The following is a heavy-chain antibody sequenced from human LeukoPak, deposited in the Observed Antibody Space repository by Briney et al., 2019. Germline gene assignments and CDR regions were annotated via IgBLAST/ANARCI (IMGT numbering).Heavy chain of an antibody. CDR2: INPSGGST. CDR1: GYTFTSYY. V-gene: IGHV1-46*01. D-gene: IGHD3-10*01. J-gene: IGHJ6*03. CDR3: ARGVRYGSGKRYYYYYMDV. Sequence: GASVKVSCKASGYTFTSYYMHWVRQAPGQGLEWMGIINPSGGSTSYAQKFQGRVTMTRDMSTSTVYMELSSLRSEDTAVYYCARGVRYGSGKRYYYYYMDVWGKGTTVTVSS.